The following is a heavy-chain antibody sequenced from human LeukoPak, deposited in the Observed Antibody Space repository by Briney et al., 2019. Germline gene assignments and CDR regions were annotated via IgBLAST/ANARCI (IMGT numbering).Heavy chain of an antibody. CDR3: ARVPSIAAAGLGY. Sequence: ASVKVSCKASGYTFTGYYIHWVRQAPGQGLEWMGWINPNSGGTNYAQKFQGRVTMTRDTSISTAYMELSSLRSEDTAVYYCARVPSIAAAGLGYWGQGTLVTVSS. D-gene: IGHD6-13*01. J-gene: IGHJ4*02. CDR2: INPNSGGT. V-gene: IGHV1-2*02. CDR1: GYTFTGYY.